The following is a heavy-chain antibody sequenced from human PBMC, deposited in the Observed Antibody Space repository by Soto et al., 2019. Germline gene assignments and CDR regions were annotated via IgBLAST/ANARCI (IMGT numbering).Heavy chain of an antibody. V-gene: IGHV4-39*01. J-gene: IGHJ3*02. CDR3: ARPGGITIFGVVRIDAFDI. CDR2: IYYSGST. Sequence: QLQLQESGPGLVKPSETLSLTCTVSGGSISSSSYYWGWIRQPPGKGLEWIGSIYYSGSTYYNPSLKSRVTISVDTSKIQFSLKLSSVTAADTAVYYCARPGGITIFGVVRIDAFDIWGQGTMVTVSS. D-gene: IGHD3-3*01. CDR1: GGSISSSSYY.